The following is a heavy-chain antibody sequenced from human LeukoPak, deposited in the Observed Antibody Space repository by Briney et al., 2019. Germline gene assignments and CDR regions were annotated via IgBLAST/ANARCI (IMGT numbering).Heavy chain of an antibody. J-gene: IGHJ3*02. D-gene: IGHD6-13*01. CDR2: TYPGNSDT. Sequence: GESLKISCKGSGYSFTSYWIGWVRQMPGKGLEWMGITYPGNSDTRYSPSFQGQVTISADKSISTAYLQWSSLKASNTAMYYCARVYSSSLGDAFDIWGQGTMVTVSS. CDR3: ARVYSSSLGDAFDI. V-gene: IGHV5-51*01. CDR1: GYSFTSYW.